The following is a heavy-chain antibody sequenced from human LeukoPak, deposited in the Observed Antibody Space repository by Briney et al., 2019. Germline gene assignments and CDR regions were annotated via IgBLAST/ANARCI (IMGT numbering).Heavy chain of an antibody. Sequence: ASVKVSCTVSGYTLTELSMHWVRQAPGKGLEWMGGFDPEDGETIYAQKFQGRVTMTEDTSTDTAYMELSSLRSEDTAVYYCATDSSGWYQEFDYWGQGTLVTVSS. D-gene: IGHD6-19*01. V-gene: IGHV1-24*01. CDR2: FDPEDGET. CDR1: GYTLTELS. CDR3: ATDSSGWYQEFDY. J-gene: IGHJ4*02.